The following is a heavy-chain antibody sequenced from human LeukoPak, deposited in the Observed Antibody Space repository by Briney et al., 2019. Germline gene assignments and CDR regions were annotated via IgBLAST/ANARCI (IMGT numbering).Heavy chain of an antibody. D-gene: IGHD2-8*01. CDR2: INPNSGGT. CDR3: ARARSYCTNGVCLYYFDY. Sequence: ASVKVSCKASGYTFTGYYMHWVRQAPGQGLEWMGWINPNSGGTSYAQKFQGRVTMTRDTSISTAYMELSRLRSDDTAVYYCARARSYCTNGVCLYYFDYWGQGTLVTVSS. CDR1: GYTFTGYY. V-gene: IGHV1-2*02. J-gene: IGHJ4*02.